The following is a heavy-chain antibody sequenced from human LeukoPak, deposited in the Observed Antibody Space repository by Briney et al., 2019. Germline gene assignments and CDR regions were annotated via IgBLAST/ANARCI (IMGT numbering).Heavy chain of an antibody. Sequence: SETLSLTCAVYGGSFSGYYWSWIRQPPGKGLEWIGEINHSGSTNYNPSLKSRVTISVDTSKNQFSLKLSSVTAADTAVYYCARDMGWFGEFPTNDWFDPWGQGTLVTVSS. J-gene: IGHJ5*02. V-gene: IGHV4-34*01. CDR1: GGSFSGYY. D-gene: IGHD3-10*01. CDR3: ARDMGWFGEFPTNDWFDP. CDR2: INHSGST.